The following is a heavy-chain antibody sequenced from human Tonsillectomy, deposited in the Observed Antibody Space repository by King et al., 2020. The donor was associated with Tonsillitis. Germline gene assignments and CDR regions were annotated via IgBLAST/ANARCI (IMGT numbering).Heavy chain of an antibody. CDR3: ARKFRTADPFDY. J-gene: IGHJ4*02. D-gene: IGHD1-14*01. Sequence: DVQLVESGGGLVQPGGSLRLSCAASGFTVSSNYMSWVRQAPGKGLEWVSIIYSGGSTYYADSVTGRFTISRDNSKNTLYLQMNSLRAEDTAVYYCARKFRTADPFDYWGQGTLVTVSS. CDR2: IYSGGST. CDR1: GFTVSSNY. V-gene: IGHV3-66*01.